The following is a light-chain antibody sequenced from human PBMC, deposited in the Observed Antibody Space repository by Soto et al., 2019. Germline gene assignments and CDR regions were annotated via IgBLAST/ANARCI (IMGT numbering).Light chain of an antibody. CDR1: HSISNY. CDR2: AAS. J-gene: IGKJ4*01. CDR3: QQRYGTTLT. V-gene: IGKV1-39*01. Sequence: DLEMTQSPSSLSASLGDRVTITCRASHSISNYLNWYQPKPGKVPKRLIYAASSLQSGVPTRFSGSGSGTAFTLTINSLQPEDFSTYYCQQRYGTTLTFGGGTKREIK.